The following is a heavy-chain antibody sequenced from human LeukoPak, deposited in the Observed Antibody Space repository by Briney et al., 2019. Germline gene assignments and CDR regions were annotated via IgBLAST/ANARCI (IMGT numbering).Heavy chain of an antibody. V-gene: IGHV3-48*02. CDR2: IYHNGETI. D-gene: IGHD3-9*01. J-gene: IGHJ4*02. CDR1: GFTFGQHV. CDR3: ARDHDWAFDL. Sequence: GGSLRLSCAASGFTFGQHVFSWVRQAPGKGLEWVSYIYHNGETIFYPDFLKGRFTISRDNARNSLYLQMNSLRDDDTAIYYCARDHDWAFDLWGQGTLVTVSS.